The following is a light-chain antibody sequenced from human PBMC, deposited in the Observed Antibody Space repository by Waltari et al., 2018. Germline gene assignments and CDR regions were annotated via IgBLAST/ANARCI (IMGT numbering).Light chain of an antibody. J-gene: IGKJ1*01. Sequence: DIQMTQSPSSLSASVGDRVTITCRASQSISSYLNWYQQKPGKAPKLLIYAASSLQSGVPSRFSGGASGTDFTLTISSLQPEDFATYYCLQDYDYPRTFGQGTRVELK. CDR3: LQDYDYPRT. CDR2: AAS. CDR1: QSISSY. V-gene: IGKV1-39*01.